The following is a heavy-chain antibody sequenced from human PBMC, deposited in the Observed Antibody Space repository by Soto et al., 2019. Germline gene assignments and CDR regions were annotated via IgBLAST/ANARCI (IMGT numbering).Heavy chain of an antibody. CDR1: GDSISASS. CDR2: IHYNGNT. Sequence: SETLSLTCTVSGDSISASSWSWVRQPPGKGLEWIGNIHYNGNTKYNPSLKSRVTMSVDTSKNQFSLKLISVTAADTAKYFCAREGNLGRWLQPLDFWGQGTRVTVSS. J-gene: IGHJ4*02. CDR3: AREGNLGRWLQPLDF. D-gene: IGHD5-12*01. V-gene: IGHV4-59*01.